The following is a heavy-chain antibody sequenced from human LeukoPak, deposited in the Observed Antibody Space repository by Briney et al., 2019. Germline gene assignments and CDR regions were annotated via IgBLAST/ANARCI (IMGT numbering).Heavy chain of an antibody. J-gene: IGHJ3*02. Sequence: PPQTLSLTCAVSGGSISSGGYSWSWIRQPPGKGLEWIGYIYHSGSTYYNPSLKSRVTISVDRSKNQFPLKLSSVTAADTAVYYCARGQITMVRGVIITHDAFDIWGQGTMVTVSS. CDR2: IYHSGST. V-gene: IGHV4-30-2*01. CDR3: ARGQITMVRGVIITHDAFDI. CDR1: GGSISSGGYS. D-gene: IGHD3-10*01.